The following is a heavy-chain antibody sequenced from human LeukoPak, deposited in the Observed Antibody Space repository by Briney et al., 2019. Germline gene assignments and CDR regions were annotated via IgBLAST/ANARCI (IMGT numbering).Heavy chain of an antibody. CDR3: ARLVLRFLEWPIDY. D-gene: IGHD3-3*01. Sequence: PSETLSLTCAASGYSISSGYYWGWIRQPPGKGLEWIGSIYHSGSTYYNPSLKSRVTISVDTSKNQFSLKLSSVTAADTAVYYCARLVLRFLEWPIDYWGQGTLVTVSS. J-gene: IGHJ4*02. CDR1: GYSISSGYY. V-gene: IGHV4-38-2*01. CDR2: IYHSGST.